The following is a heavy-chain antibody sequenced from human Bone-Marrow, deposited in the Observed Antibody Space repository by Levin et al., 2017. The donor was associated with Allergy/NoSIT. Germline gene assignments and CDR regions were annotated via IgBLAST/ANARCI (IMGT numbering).Heavy chain of an antibody. CDR1: GDSVSSNSAA. CDR3: ARAHYPVVVPAAILASDAFDI. J-gene: IGHJ3*02. Sequence: SQTLSLTCAISGDSVSSNSAAWNWIRQSPSRGLEWLGRTYYRSKWYNDYAVSVKSRITINPDTSKNQFSLQLNSVTPEDTAVYYCARAHYPVVVPAAILASDAFDIWGQGTMVTVSS. D-gene: IGHD2-2*02. V-gene: IGHV6-1*01. CDR2: TYYRSKWYN.